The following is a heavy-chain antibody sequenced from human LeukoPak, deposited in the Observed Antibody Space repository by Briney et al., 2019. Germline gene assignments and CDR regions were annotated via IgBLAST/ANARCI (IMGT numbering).Heavy chain of an antibody. J-gene: IGHJ4*02. V-gene: IGHV3-21*01. D-gene: IGHD5-18*01. CDR1: GFTFSSYS. CDR3: ARDRGYSYGYDY. Sequence: GGSLRLSCAASGFTFSSYSMNWVRKAPGKGLEWVSSISSSSSYIYYADSVKGRFTISRDNAKNSLYLQMNSLRAEDTAVYYCARDRGYSYGYDYWGQGTLVTVSS. CDR2: ISSSSSYI.